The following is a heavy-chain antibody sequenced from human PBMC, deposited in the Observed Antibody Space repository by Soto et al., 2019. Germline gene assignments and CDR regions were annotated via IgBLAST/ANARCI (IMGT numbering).Heavy chain of an antibody. D-gene: IGHD2-2*02. CDR1: GGSFSGYY. Sequence: SETLSLTCAVYGGSFSGYYWSWIRQPPGKGLEWIGEINHSGSTNYNPSLKSRVTISVYTSKNQFSLKLSSVTAADTAVYYCARGWVENIVVVPAAIAFWFDPWGQGTLVTVSS. CDR3: ARGWVENIVVVPAAIAFWFDP. J-gene: IGHJ5*02. CDR2: INHSGST. V-gene: IGHV4-34*01.